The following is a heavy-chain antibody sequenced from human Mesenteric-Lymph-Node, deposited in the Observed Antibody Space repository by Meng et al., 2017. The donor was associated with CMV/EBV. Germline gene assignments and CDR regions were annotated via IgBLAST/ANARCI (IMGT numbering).Heavy chain of an antibody. J-gene: IGHJ4*02. CDR2: ISYDGTNE. V-gene: IGHV3-30*04. Sequence: GESLKISCVVSGFTFSSYAMHWVRQAPGKGLEWVAIISYDGTNEYYADSVRGRFTISKDNAKNTLYLQMNSLRAEDTAVYYCARGAPSSSGWYVYFDYWGQGTLVTVSS. CDR1: GFTFSSYA. CDR3: ARGAPSSSGWYVYFDY. D-gene: IGHD6-19*01.